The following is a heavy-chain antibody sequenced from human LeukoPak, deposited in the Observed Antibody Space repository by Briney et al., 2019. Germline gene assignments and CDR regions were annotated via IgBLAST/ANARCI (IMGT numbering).Heavy chain of an antibody. CDR2: IYYSGST. CDR1: GGSISNYY. Sequence: SETLSLTCTVSGGSISNYYWSWIRQPPGKGLEWIGYIYYSGSTNYNPSLKSRVTILADTSKNQFSLKLTSVTAADTAVYYCARTPTKNYWYFDLWGRGTLVTVSS. D-gene: IGHD5-24*01. CDR3: ARTPTKNYWYFDL. V-gene: IGHV4-59*01. J-gene: IGHJ2*01.